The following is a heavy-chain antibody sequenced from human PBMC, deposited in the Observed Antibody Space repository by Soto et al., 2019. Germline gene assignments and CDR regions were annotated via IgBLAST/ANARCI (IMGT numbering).Heavy chain of an antibody. CDR1: GLTVSRNY. J-gene: IGHJ4*02. CDR3: AKTVAGDIDN. Sequence: GGSLRLSCAASGLTVSRNYMSWVRQAPGKGLEWVSVIYGGGTTQYADSVKGRFIISRDNSKNKLYLQMNSLRAEDTAVYYCAKTVAGDIDNWGQGTLVTVSS. CDR2: IYGGGTT. V-gene: IGHV3-66*01. D-gene: IGHD6-19*01.